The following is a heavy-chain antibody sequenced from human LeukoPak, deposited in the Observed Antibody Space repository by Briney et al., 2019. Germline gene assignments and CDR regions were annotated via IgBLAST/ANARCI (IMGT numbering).Heavy chain of an antibody. V-gene: IGHV3-64D*06. CDR2: ISSNGGST. CDR3: VNGDQSSWYRTILG. Sequence: GGSLRLSCSASGFTFSNYAMHWVRQAPGKGLEYVSAISSNGGSTYYADSVKGRFTISRDNTKNTLYLQMSSLRAEDTAMYYCVNGDQSSWYRTILGRGQVTLVTVSS. CDR1: GFTFSNYA. D-gene: IGHD6-13*01. J-gene: IGHJ4*01.